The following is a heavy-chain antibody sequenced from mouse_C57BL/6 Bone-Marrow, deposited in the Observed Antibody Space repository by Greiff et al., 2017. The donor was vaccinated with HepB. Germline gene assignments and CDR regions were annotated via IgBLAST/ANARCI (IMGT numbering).Heavy chain of an antibody. CDR2: INPSTGGT. CDR1: GYSFTGYY. CDR3: ARGWDGAY. V-gene: IGHV1-42*01. J-gene: IGHJ3*01. Sequence: EVQLQQSGPELVKPGASVKISCKASGYSFTGYYMNWVKQSPEKSLEWIGEINPSTGGTTYNQKFKAKATLTVDKSSSTAYMQLKSLTSEDSAVYYCARGWDGAYWGQGTLVTVSA. D-gene: IGHD4-1*01.